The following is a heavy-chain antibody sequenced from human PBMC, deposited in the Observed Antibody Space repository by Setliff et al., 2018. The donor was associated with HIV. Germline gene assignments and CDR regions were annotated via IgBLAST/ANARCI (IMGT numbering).Heavy chain of an antibody. Sequence: SETLSLTCTVSGASISSGSHFWGWVRQPPGKGLEWVGNVDYTGSTYYNPSLKSRVTISVDTSKNQFSLRLNSVTAADTAVYYCARQGNIVVVTSFDYWGQGTLVTVSS. CDR2: VDYTGST. J-gene: IGHJ4*02. CDR1: GASISSGSHF. D-gene: IGHD2-21*02. CDR3: ARQGNIVVVTSFDY. V-gene: IGHV4-39*07.